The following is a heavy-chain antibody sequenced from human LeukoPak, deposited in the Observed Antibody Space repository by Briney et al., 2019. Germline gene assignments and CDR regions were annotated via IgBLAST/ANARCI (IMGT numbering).Heavy chain of an antibody. J-gene: IGHJ5*02. D-gene: IGHD1-26*01. CDR3: ARDQDSGSYGVWFDP. V-gene: IGHV1-69*13. CDR1: GGNFSSYA. CDR2: IIPIFGTA. Sequence: GASVKVSCKASGGNFSSYAISWVRQAPGQGLEWMGGIIPIFGTANYAQKFQGRVTITADESTSTAYMGLSSLRSEDTAVYYCARDQDSGSYGVWFDPWGQGTLVTVSS.